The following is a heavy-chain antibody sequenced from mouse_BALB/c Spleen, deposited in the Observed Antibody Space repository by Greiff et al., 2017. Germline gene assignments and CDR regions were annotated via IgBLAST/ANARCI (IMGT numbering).Heavy chain of an antibody. CDR3: ARGDDGSSYVRAMDY. J-gene: IGHJ4*01. CDR2: ISDGGSYT. CDR1: GFTFSDYY. D-gene: IGHD1-1*01. V-gene: IGHV5-4*02. Sequence: EVQLVESGGGLVKPGGSLKLSCAASGFTFSDYYMYWVRQTPEKRLEWVATISDGGSYTYYPDSVKGRFTISRDNAKNNLYLQMSSLKSEDTAMYYCARGDDGSSYVRAMDYWGQGTSVTVSS.